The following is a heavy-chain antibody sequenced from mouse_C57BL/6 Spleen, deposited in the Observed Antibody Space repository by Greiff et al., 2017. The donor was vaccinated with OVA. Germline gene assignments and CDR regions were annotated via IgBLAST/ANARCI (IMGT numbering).Heavy chain of an antibody. V-gene: IGHV5-4*01. Sequence: VQLQQSGGGLVKPGGSLKLSCAASGFTFSSYAMSWVRQTPEKRLEWVATISDGGSYTYYPDNVKGRFTISRDNAKNNLYLQMSHLKSEDTAMYYCARDTTVVAPYAMDYWGQGTSVTVSS. J-gene: IGHJ4*01. CDR2: ISDGGSYT. CDR3: ARDTTVVAPYAMDY. D-gene: IGHD1-1*01. CDR1: GFTFSSYA.